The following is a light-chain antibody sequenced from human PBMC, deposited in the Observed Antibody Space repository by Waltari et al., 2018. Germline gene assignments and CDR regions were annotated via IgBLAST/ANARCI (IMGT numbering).Light chain of an antibody. CDR1: ISDIGTYNF. Sequence: QSALTQPASVSGSPGQSITISCTGTISDIGTYNFVSWFQQHPGKAPKLMIYDVNNRPSGVSDRFSCSKSGNTASLTISGLQAEDEADYYCNSYSSSSTPVVFGGGTKLTVL. CDR3: NSYSSSSTPVV. J-gene: IGLJ2*01. V-gene: IGLV2-14*03. CDR2: DVN.